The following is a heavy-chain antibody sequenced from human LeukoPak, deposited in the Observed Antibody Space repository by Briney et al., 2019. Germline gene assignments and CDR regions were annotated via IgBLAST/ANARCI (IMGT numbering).Heavy chain of an antibody. V-gene: IGHV3-30-3*01. D-gene: IGHD6-19*01. Sequence: PGGSLRLSCAASGFTFRNYVIHWVRQAPGKGLEWVAVTSSDLNVKLYADSVKGRFSISRDDSKNTLFLDMSNLRVEDTALYYCARDLSAAFDFWGQGVLVTVSS. CDR3: ARDLSAAFDF. CDR1: GFTFRNYV. CDR2: TSSDLNVK. J-gene: IGHJ4*02.